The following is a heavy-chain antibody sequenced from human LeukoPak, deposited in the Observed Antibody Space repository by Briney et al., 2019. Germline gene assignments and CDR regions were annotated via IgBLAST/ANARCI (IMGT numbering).Heavy chain of an antibody. D-gene: IGHD3-22*01. CDR1: GDSVTSNSYY. Sequence: SETLSLTCTVSGDSVTSNSYYWGWVRQPPGKGLAWIASVSYTGSSYFNPSLKSRVTISVDTSMNQICLKLSSLTAADTAIYYCARHPLYYDDDGSLQLDDLDHWGQGTVVTVSS. CDR3: ARHPLYYDDDGSLQLDDLDH. V-gene: IGHV4-39*01. J-gene: IGHJ4*02. CDR2: VSYTGSS.